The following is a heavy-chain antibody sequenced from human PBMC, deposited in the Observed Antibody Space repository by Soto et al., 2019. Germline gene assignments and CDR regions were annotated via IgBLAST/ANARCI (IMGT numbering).Heavy chain of an antibody. CDR2: IDPYDTGI. CDR1: GFAFSSEW. V-gene: IGHV3-74*01. CDR3: TSDTFGARDS. Sequence: VGSLRLSCAASGFAFSSEWMHWVRQAPGKGLVWVSRIDPYDTGITYADSVKGRFTISRDNAKNTLYLQMNSLRAEDTAVYYCTSDTFGARDSWGQGTLVTVSS. J-gene: IGHJ4*02. D-gene: IGHD2-15*01.